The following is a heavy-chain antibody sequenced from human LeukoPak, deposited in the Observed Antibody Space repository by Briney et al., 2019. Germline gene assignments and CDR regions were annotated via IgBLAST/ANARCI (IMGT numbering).Heavy chain of an antibody. CDR3: AKGYYYDNSGYSDC. D-gene: IGHD3-22*01. CDR1: GFTFDDYA. J-gene: IGHJ4*02. CDR2: ISWNSGSI. Sequence: GGSLRLSCAASGFTFDDYAMHWVRQAPGKGLEWVSGISWNSGSIGYADSVKGRFTISRDNAKNSLHLQMNSLRAEDTALYYCAKGYYYDNSGYSDCWGQGTLVTVSS. V-gene: IGHV3-9*01.